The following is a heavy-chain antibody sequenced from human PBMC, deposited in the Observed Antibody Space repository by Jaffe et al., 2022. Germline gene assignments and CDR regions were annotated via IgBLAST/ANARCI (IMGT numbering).Heavy chain of an antibody. CDR2: IKQDGSEK. Sequence: EVQLVESGGGLVQPGGSLRLSCAASGFTFSSYWMSWVRQAPGKGLEWVANIKQDGSEKYYVDSVKGRFTISRDNAKNSLYLQMNSLRAEDTAVYYCARLGGYDYIWGSYRHDAFDIWGQGTMVTVSS. CDR3: ARLGGYDYIWGSYRHDAFDI. V-gene: IGHV3-7*01. J-gene: IGHJ3*02. D-gene: IGHD3-16*02. CDR1: GFTFSSYW.